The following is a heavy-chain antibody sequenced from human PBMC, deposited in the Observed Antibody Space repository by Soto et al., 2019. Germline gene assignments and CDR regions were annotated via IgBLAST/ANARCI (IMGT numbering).Heavy chain of an antibody. J-gene: IGHJ4*02. CDR1: GYTFTSYD. V-gene: IGHV1-8*01. D-gene: IGHD2-8*01. Sequence: QVQLVQSGAEVKKPGASVKISCKASGYTFTSYDINWVRQAAGQGLEWMGWMKPNSGNTGYAQKFQGSVTTTRDTXTXTXXMELSGRGSSDTAVYYCASTGYCPNSVCYFGDFHYWGQGTLVTVSS. CDR3: ASTGYCPNSVCYFGDFHY. CDR2: MKPNSGNT.